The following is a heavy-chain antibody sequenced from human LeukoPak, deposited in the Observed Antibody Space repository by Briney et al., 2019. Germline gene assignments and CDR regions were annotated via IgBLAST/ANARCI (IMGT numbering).Heavy chain of an antibody. CDR2: ISSSSSYI. CDR1: GFTFSSYS. Sequence: GGSLRLSCAASGFTFSSYSMNWVRQAPGKGLEWVSSISSSSSYIYYADSVKGRFTIYRDNAKHSLYLQMNSLRAEDTAVYYCARDFRLYYYDSSGSELDDWGQGTLVTVSS. J-gene: IGHJ4*02. CDR3: ARDFRLYYYDSSGSELDD. V-gene: IGHV3-21*01. D-gene: IGHD3-22*01.